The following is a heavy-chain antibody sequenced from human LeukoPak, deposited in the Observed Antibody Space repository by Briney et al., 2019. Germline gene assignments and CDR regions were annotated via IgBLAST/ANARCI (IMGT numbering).Heavy chain of an antibody. J-gene: IGHJ6*02. CDR3: ARHLVGTLWFGEPQGGMDV. Sequence: GGSLRLSCAASGFTFSDYYMSWIRQAPGKGLEWVSYISSTSSYTNYADSVKGRFTISRDNAKNSLHLQMNSLRAEDTAVYYCARHLVGTLWFGEPQGGMDVWGQGTTVTVSS. CDR1: GFTFSDYY. CDR2: ISSTSSYT. V-gene: IGHV3-11*03. D-gene: IGHD3-10*01.